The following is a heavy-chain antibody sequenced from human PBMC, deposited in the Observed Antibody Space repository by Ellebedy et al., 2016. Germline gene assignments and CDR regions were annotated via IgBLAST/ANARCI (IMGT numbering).Heavy chain of an antibody. D-gene: IGHD3-16*01. V-gene: IGHV3-53*01. Sequence: GGSLRLSCVVSGFSVSSNYLSWVRQAPGKGLEWVSVIYAGGSTFYADSVKGRFTISRDNSKNTLYLQVNSLRAEDTAVYYCARGGMQYFEYWGQGTLVTVSS. CDR3: ARGGMQYFEY. J-gene: IGHJ4*02. CDR2: IYAGGST. CDR1: GFSVSSNY.